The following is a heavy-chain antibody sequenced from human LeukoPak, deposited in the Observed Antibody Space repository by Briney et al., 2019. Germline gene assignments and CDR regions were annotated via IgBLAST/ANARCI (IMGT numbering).Heavy chain of an antibody. CDR1: GYTFTGYY. Sequence: ASVKVSCKASGYTFTGYYIHWVRQAPGQGLEWMGWINPNSGGTNYAQKFQGRVTMTRDTSITTAYLELSRLKFDDTAIYFCARSRSRSSTYYLGHWGQGTLVTVSS. J-gene: IGHJ4*02. D-gene: IGHD2-2*01. CDR3: ARSRSRSSTYYLGH. CDR2: INPNSGGT. V-gene: IGHV1-2*02.